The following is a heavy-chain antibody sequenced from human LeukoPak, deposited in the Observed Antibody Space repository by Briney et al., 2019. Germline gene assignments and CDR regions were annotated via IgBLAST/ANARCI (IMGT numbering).Heavy chain of an antibody. CDR1: GFTFSNYW. D-gene: IGHD2-2*01. CDR3: ARERGSTSCPDY. Sequence: GGSLRLSCAASGFTFSNYWMHWVRQAPGKGLEWVAVISYDGRNKNYADSVKGRFTISRDNSKNTLYLQMDSLRIEDTAVYNCARERGSTSCPDYWGQGTLVTVSS. V-gene: IGHV3-30*03. CDR2: ISYDGRNK. J-gene: IGHJ4*02.